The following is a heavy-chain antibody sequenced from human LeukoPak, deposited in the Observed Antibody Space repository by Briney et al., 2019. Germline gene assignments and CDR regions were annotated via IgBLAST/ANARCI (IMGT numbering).Heavy chain of an antibody. D-gene: IGHD3-3*01. J-gene: IGHJ6*02. CDR2: IKQDGSGK. Sequence: GGSLRLSCAASGFTFSSYWMSWVRQAPGKGLEWVANIKQDGSGKYYVDSVKGRFTISRDNAKNSLYLQMNSLRAEDTAVYYCARSAPPEDYDFWSGYIYYYYYGMDVWGQGTTVTVSS. CDR3: ARSAPPEDYDFWSGYIYYYYYGMDV. V-gene: IGHV3-7*01. CDR1: GFTFSSYW.